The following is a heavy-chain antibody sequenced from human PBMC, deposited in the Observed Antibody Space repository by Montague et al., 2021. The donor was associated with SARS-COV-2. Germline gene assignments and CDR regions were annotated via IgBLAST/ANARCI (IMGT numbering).Heavy chain of an antibody. D-gene: IGHD5-12*01. Sequence: SETLSLTCTVSGGSVSSSYWSWIRQPPGKGLEWIGYIYHSGSTNYNPSLKSRVTISVDTSKNQFSLKLTSVTAADTAVYYCAGTEGRGSSRDVDYWGQGTLVTVSS. CDR3: AGTEGRGSSRDVDY. CDR2: IYHSGST. V-gene: IGHV4-59*02. J-gene: IGHJ4*02. CDR1: GGSVSSSY.